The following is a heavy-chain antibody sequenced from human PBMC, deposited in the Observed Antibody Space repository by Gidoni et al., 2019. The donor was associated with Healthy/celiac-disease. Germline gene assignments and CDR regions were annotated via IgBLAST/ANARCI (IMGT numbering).Heavy chain of an antibody. D-gene: IGHD3-10*01. CDR3: ARGVLWFREFSKYGMDL. CDR2: IIPIPCIA. J-gene: IGHJ6*02. Sequence: QVQLVQSGAEVKKPGSSVKVSCKASGGTFSSYAISWVRQAPGQGLEWMGRIIPIPCIAKHRQKVQGRVTNTADKSTSTAYMELSSLRSEDTAVYYCARGVLWFREFSKYGMDLLGQGTTVTVSS. V-gene: IGHV1-69*09. CDR1: GGTFSSYA.